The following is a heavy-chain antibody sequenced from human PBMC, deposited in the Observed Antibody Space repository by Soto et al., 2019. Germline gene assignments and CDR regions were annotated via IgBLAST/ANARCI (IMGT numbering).Heavy chain of an antibody. J-gene: IGHJ4*02. CDR3: ATAKLRLPRLFDY. Sequence: EVQLVESGGGLVQPGGSLRLSCAASGFIVSSNYMSWVRQAPGKGLEWVSVIYSGGSTFYADSVKGRFIISRDDSKNTLFLEMNSLRAEDTAVYYCATAKLRLPRLFDYWGEGTLVTVSS. V-gene: IGHV3-66*01. CDR2: IYSGGST. D-gene: IGHD5-12*01. CDR1: GFIVSSNY.